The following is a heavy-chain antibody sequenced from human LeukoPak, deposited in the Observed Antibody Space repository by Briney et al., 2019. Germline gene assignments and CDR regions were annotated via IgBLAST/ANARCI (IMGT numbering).Heavy chain of an antibody. Sequence: PGWSLRLSCAASGFTFRSYAMNWVRQAPGKGLEWVSFISGNGDSTYYADSVRGRFTISRDNSKNTLYLQMYSLRADDTAVYYCAKDRGGNYGGFDIWGQGTMVTASS. CDR1: GFTFRSYA. CDR3: AKDRGGNYGGFDI. V-gene: IGHV3-23*01. J-gene: IGHJ3*02. D-gene: IGHD4-23*01. CDR2: ISGNGDST.